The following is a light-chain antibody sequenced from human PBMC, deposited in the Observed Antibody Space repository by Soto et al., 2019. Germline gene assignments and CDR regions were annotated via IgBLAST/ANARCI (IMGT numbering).Light chain of an antibody. CDR3: GTWDSSLSVRV. V-gene: IGLV1-51*01. CDR1: SSNIGNNY. CDR2: DNN. Sequence: QSVLTQPPSASAAPGQKVTISCSGSSSNIGNNYVSWYQQLPGTAPKLLIYDNNKRPSGIPDRFSGSKSGTSATLGITGLQTGDEADYYCGTWDSSLSVRVFGGGTKLTVL. J-gene: IGLJ3*02.